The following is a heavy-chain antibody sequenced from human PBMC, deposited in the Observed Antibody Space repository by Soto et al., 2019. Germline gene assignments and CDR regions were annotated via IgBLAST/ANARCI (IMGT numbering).Heavy chain of an antibody. J-gene: IGHJ4*02. CDR2: IYYSGST. V-gene: IGHV4-30-4*01. CDR3: ARDGRLDSSGYSPFEY. Sequence: QVQLQESGPGLVKPSQTLSLTCTVSGGSISSGDYYWSWIRQPPGKGLEWIGYIYYSGSTYYNPSLKSRVTISVDTSQNQFSLKLSSVTAADTAVYYCARDGRLDSSGYSPFEYWGQGTLVTVSS. CDR1: GGSISSGDYY. D-gene: IGHD3-22*01.